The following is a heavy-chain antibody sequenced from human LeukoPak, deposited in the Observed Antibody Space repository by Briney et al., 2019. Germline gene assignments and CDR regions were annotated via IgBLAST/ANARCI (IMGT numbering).Heavy chain of an antibody. CDR2: MRTDGSVV. CDR3: ARKTGVTGEAFDY. CDR1: GFTFSHYK. V-gene: IGHV3-7*03. Sequence: GGSLRLSCAVSGFTFSHYKMTWVRQAPGEGLEWVANMRTDGSVVQYADSVKGRFTISRDNAKNSLFLQMNSVRTEDTAVYYCARKTGVTGEAFDYWGQGTLVTVSS. D-gene: IGHD7-27*01. J-gene: IGHJ4*02.